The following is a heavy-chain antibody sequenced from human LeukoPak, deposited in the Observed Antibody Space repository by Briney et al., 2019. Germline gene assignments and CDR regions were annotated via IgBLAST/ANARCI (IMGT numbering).Heavy chain of an antibody. CDR3: ATDRDGYNSEYFQH. V-gene: IGHV1-46*01. Sequence: ASVKVSCKASGYTFTRYLMHWVRQAPGQGLEWMGIINPSGGSTNYPQKFQGRVTMTRDTSTSTVYMELSSLRSEDTAVYFCATDRDGYNSEYFQHWGQGTLVTVSS. J-gene: IGHJ1*01. CDR1: GYTFTRYL. D-gene: IGHD5-24*01. CDR2: INPSGGST.